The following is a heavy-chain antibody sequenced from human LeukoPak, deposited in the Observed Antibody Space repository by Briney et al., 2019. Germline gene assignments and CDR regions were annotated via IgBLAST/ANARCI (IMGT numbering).Heavy chain of an antibody. D-gene: IGHD1-26*01. CDR3: AREYDSGGFYN. CDR2: IKSDGSIT. V-gene: IGHV3-74*01. J-gene: IGHJ4*02. CDR1: GLTIRTSW. Sequence: GGSLRLSCAASGLTIRTSWMHWVRQAPGKGLVWVSRIKSDGSITSYTDSVKGRFTISRDNAKNALYLQMNSLRAEDTAVYYCAREYDSGGFYNWGQGTLVTVSS.